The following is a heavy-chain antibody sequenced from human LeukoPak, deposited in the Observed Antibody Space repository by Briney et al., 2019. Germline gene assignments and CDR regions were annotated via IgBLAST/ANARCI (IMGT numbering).Heavy chain of an antibody. CDR1: WLIVTSNY. CDR3: VRDGHAYNFDL. D-gene: IGHD5-24*01. Sequence: GGSLRLSCAASWLIVTSNYMNWVRQAPEKGLEWVSTFFDGGDTYYGDSVKGRFTISRDNTKSTLYLQMNSLRAEDAAMYYCVRDGHAYNFDLWGQGAPVTVSS. J-gene: IGHJ4*02. V-gene: IGHV3-53*01. CDR2: FFDGGDT.